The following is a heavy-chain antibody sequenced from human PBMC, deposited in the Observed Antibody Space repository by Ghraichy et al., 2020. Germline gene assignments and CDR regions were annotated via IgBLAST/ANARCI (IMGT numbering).Heavy chain of an antibody. J-gene: IGHJ6*02. CDR2: IYYSGST. V-gene: IGHV4-39*01. Sequence: SETLSLTCTVSGGSISSSSYYWGWIRQPPGKGLEWIGSIYYSGSTYYNPSLKSRVTISVDTSKNQFSLKLSSVTAADTAVYYCAHHYYGSGIPYYYYGMDVWGQGTTVTVSS. CDR1: GGSISSSSYY. D-gene: IGHD3-10*01. CDR3: AHHYYGSGIPYYYYGMDV.